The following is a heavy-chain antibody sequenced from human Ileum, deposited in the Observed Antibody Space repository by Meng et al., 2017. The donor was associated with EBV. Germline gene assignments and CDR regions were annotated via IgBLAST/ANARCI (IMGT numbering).Heavy chain of an antibody. D-gene: IGHD2/OR15-2a*01. V-gene: IGHV3-30*18. CDR2: ISYDENIK. Sequence: QVQLVEAGGGVGQPGRSLRVSCEASGFSFDTFDMHWARQAPGKGLEWVAVISYDENIKFYADSVKGRFTISRDNSKNTLYLQLNSLRPDDTAFYYCTNLSFWGQGTLVTVSS. J-gene: IGHJ4*02. CDR1: GFSFDTFD. CDR3: TNLSF.